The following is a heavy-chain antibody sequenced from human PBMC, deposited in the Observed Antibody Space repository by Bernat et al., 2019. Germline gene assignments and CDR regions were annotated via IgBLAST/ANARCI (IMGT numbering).Heavy chain of an antibody. Sequence: QVQLVESGGGVVQPGRSLRLSCAASGFTFSSDGMHWVRQAPGKVLEWAAVISYDGSNKYNADSVKGRFTMSRDNSKNRQYLQMSSLGAEDTAVYYCATNVRDFWSGYYSGDFDYWGQGPLVTISS. V-gene: IGHV3-30*03. CDR2: ISYDGSNK. J-gene: IGHJ4*02. D-gene: IGHD3-3*01. CDR3: ATNVRDFWSGYYSGDFDY. CDR1: GFTFSSDG.